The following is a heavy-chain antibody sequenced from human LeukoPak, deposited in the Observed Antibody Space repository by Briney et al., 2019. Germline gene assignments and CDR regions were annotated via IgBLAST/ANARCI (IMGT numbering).Heavy chain of an antibody. Sequence: GASVKVSCKASGYTFTSYAMHWVRQAPGQRREWMGWINAGNGNTKYSQKFQGRVTITRDTSASTAYTELSSLRSEDTAVYYCARGGVQLWYDYWGQGTLVTVSS. V-gene: IGHV1-3*01. D-gene: IGHD5-18*01. J-gene: IGHJ4*02. CDR3: ARGGVQLWYDY. CDR1: GYTFTSYA. CDR2: INAGNGNT.